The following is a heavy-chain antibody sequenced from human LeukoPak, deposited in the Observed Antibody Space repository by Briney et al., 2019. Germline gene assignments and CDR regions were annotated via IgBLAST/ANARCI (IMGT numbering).Heavy chain of an antibody. CDR2: INPSGGST. D-gene: IGHD4-17*01. CDR3: ARIGGATVTTFRPYYYYMDV. V-gene: IGHV1-46*01. J-gene: IGHJ6*03. CDR1: GYTFTSYY. Sequence: GASVKVSCKASGYTFTSYYMHWVRQAPGQGLEWVGIINPSGGSTSYAQKVQDRVTMTRDTSISTAYMELSRLRSDDTAVYYCARIGGATVTTFRPYYYYMDVWGKGTTVTVSS.